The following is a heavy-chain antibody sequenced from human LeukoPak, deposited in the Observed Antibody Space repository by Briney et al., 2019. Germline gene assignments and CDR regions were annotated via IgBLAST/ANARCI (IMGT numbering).Heavy chain of an antibody. CDR1: GFPFSAYV. J-gene: IGHJ4*02. Sequence: PGGSLRLSCAASGFPFSAYVMEWVRQAPGKGLEWVAVISYDGSNTNHADSVKGRFTISRDNSNNRLSLQMNSLKPEDTAVYYCARGGEFMVGAIPPDYWGQGTLITVSS. V-gene: IGHV3-30*04. CDR2: ISYDGSNT. CDR3: ARGGEFMVGAIPPDY. D-gene: IGHD1-26*01.